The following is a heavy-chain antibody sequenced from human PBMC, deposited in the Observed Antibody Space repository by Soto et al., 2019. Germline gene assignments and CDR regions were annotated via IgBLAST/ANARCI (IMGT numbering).Heavy chain of an antibody. D-gene: IGHD4-17*01. J-gene: IGHJ6*02. CDR2: IYYSGST. CDR3: AREKDRYGDYYYGMDV. Sequence: PSETLSLTCTVSGGSISSGGYYWSWIRQHPGKGLEWIGYIYYSGSTYYNPSLKSRVTISVDTSKNQFSLKLSSVTAADTAVYYCAREKDRYGDYYYGMDVWGQGTTVTVSS. V-gene: IGHV4-31*03. CDR1: GGSISSGGYY.